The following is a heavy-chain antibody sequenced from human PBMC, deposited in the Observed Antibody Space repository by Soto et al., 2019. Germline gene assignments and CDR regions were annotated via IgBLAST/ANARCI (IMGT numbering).Heavy chain of an antibody. CDR2: ISSSSSTI. D-gene: IGHD4-17*01. CDR3: ARSYGDYVDYYYYGMDV. CDR1: GFTFSSYS. J-gene: IGHJ6*02. Sequence: GGSLRLSCAASGFTFSSYSMNWVRQAPGKGLEWVSYISSSSSTIYYADSVKGRFTISRDNAKNSLYLQMNSLRDEDTAVYYCARSYGDYVDYYYYGMDVWGQGTTVTVSS. V-gene: IGHV3-48*02.